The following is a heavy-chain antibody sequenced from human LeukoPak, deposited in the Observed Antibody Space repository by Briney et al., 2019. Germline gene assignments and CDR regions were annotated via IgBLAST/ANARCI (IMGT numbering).Heavy chain of an antibody. Sequence: PSETLSLTCTVSGSSISSHSWGWIRQPPGKGLEWIGYDSNNGNINYNPALKSRVTISVDTSKRQISLNLRSVTAADTAVYYCARDNWGSLDYWGQGILVTVSS. D-gene: IGHD7-27*01. CDR1: GSSISSHS. CDR2: DSNNGNI. V-gene: IGHV4-59*11. CDR3: ARDNWGSLDY. J-gene: IGHJ4*02.